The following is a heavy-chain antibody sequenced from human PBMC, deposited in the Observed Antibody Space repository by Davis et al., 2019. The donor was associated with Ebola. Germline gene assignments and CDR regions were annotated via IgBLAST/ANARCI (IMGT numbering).Heavy chain of an antibody. D-gene: IGHD3-3*01. Sequence: GESLKISCAASGFTFSSYAMSWVRQAPGKGLEWVSLISWDGGSTYYADSVKGRFTISRDNSKNSLYLQMNSLRTEDTALYYCAKDLMNYDFWSGYPDYWGQGTLVTVSS. CDR1: GFTFSSYA. J-gene: IGHJ4*02. CDR2: ISWDGGST. V-gene: IGHV3-43*02. CDR3: AKDLMNYDFWSGYPDY.